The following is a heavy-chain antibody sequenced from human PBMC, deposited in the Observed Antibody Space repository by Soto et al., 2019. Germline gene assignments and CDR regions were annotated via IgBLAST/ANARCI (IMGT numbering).Heavy chain of an antibody. CDR1: GYTLTSYA. CDR3: ATITMVRGVTVNAFDI. J-gene: IGHJ3*02. D-gene: IGHD3-10*01. Sequence: ASVKVSCKASGYTLTSYAMHWVRQAPGQRLEWMGWINAGNGNTKYSQKFQGRVTITRDTSASTAYMELSSLRSEDTAVYYCATITMVRGVTVNAFDIWGQGTMVTVSS. V-gene: IGHV1-3*01. CDR2: INAGNGNT.